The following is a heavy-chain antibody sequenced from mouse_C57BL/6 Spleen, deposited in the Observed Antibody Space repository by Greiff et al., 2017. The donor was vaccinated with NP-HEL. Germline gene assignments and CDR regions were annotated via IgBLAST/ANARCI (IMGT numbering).Heavy chain of an antibody. CDR1: GYTFTSYW. CDR3: ARGGDGYYPYYFDY. D-gene: IGHD2-3*01. Sequence: QVQLQQPGAELVRPGTSVKLSCKASGYTFTSYWMHWVKQRPGQGLEWIGVIDPSDSYTNYNQKFKGKATLTVDTSSSTAYMQLSSLTSEDSAVYYCARGGDGYYPYYFDYWGKGTTLTVSS. CDR2: IDPSDSYT. J-gene: IGHJ2*01. V-gene: IGHV1-59*01.